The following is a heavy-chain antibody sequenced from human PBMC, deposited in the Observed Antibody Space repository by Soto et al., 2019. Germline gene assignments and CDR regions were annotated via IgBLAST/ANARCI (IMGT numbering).Heavy chain of an antibody. CDR2: IYYSGST. V-gene: IGHV4-31*03. J-gene: IGHJ5*02. D-gene: IGHD3-10*01. Sequence: SETLSLTCTVSGGSISSGGYYWSWIRQHPGKGLEWIGYIYYSGSTYYNPSLKSRVTISVDTSKNQFSLKLSSVTAADTAVYYCARERSGITMVRGLKWFDPCGKGTLVSVSS. CDR3: ARERSGITMVRGLKWFDP. CDR1: GGSISSGGYY.